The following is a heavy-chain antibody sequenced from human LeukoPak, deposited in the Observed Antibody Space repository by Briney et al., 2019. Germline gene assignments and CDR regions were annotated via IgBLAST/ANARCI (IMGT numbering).Heavy chain of an antibody. D-gene: IGHD3-10*01. V-gene: IGHV3-33*06. CDR2: IWPDGSNK. CDR1: GFTFSTYG. J-gene: IGHJ4*02. Sequence: GGSLRLSCVTSGFTFSTYGIHWVRQAPGKGLEWVAVIWPDGSNKYYADSVKGRFTISRDDSKNTLYLQMNRLRAEDTALYYCAKAATFYYGSDLWGQGILVAVSS. CDR3: AKAATFYYGSDL.